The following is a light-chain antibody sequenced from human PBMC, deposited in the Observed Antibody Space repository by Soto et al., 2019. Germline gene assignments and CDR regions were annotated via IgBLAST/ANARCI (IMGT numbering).Light chain of an antibody. CDR3: QTWVNGPPWV. V-gene: IGLV4-69*01. J-gene: IGLJ3*02. CDR2: LNNDGSH. CDR1: SGHSTYA. Sequence: QSVLTQSPSASASLGASVKLTCTLSSGHSTYAIAWHQQQPEKGPRYLMKLNNDGSHTKGDGIPDRFSGSSSGAERYLTISSLQSENEADYYCQTWVNGPPWVFGGGTKLTVL.